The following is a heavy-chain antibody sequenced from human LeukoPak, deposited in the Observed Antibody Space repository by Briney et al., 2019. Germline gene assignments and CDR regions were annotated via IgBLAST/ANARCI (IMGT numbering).Heavy chain of an antibody. CDR3: ARRARYCSGGSCQPDAFDI. CDR1: GYSFTSYW. CDR2: IYPGDSDT. V-gene: IGHV5-51*01. D-gene: IGHD2-15*01. Sequence: GESLKISCQGSGYSFTSYWIGWVRQMPGKGLEWMGIIYPGDSDTRYSPSFQGQVTISADKSISTAYLQWSSLKASDTAMYYCARRARYCSGGSCQPDAFDIWGQGTMVTVSS. J-gene: IGHJ3*02.